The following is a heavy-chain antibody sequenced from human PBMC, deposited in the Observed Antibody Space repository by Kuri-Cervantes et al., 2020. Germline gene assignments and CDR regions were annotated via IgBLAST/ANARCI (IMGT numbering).Heavy chain of an antibody. J-gene: IGHJ4*02. Sequence: SETLSLTCSVSGGSISSHIDYWGWLRQPPGKGLEWIGTVYYSGSTYYNPSLKSRITISVDTSKNQFSLKLSSVAAADTAVYYCARGQGKRSSSGWASMVYWGQGTLVTVSS. CDR1: GGSISSHIDY. D-gene: IGHD6-19*01. V-gene: IGHV4-39*01. CDR3: ARGQGKRSSSGWASMVY. CDR2: VYYSGST.